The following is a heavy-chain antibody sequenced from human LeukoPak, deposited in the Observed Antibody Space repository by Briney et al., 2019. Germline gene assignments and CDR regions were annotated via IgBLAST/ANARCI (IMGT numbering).Heavy chain of an antibody. D-gene: IGHD1-26*01. CDR1: GFTFSSYA. CDR3: AKKVVVGATSPYSDFQD. J-gene: IGHJ1*01. V-gene: IGHV3-23*01. Sequence: GGSLRLSCAASGFTFSSYAMSWVRQAPGKGLEWVSAISGSGVTTHYAGSVKGRFSISRDNSENTLYLQMNSLRAEDTALYYCAKKVVVGATSPYSDFQDWGQGTLVTVSS. CDR2: ISGSGVTT.